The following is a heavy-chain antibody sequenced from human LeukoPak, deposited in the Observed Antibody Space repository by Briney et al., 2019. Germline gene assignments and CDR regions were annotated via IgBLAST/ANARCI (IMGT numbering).Heavy chain of an antibody. Sequence: GGSLRLSCAASGFTFRDYSMTWVRQEPGKGPEWISSISVSGSNVLYADSLKGRFTISRDNAKNSLYLQMNSLRAEDTAVYYCARVGVRYSSGGTFDYWGQGTLVTVSS. CDR1: GFTFRDYS. CDR2: ISVSGSNV. V-gene: IGHV3-21*01. J-gene: IGHJ4*02. CDR3: ARVGVRYSSGGTFDY. D-gene: IGHD6-19*01.